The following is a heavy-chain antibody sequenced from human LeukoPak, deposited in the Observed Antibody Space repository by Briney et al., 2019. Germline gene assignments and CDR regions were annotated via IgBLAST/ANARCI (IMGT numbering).Heavy chain of an antibody. V-gene: IGHV3-30-3*01. CDR3: ARGPMVRGVIISFFDY. CDR2: ISYDGSNK. D-gene: IGHD3-10*01. CDR1: GFTFSSYA. J-gene: IGHJ4*02. Sequence: QTGGSLRLSCAASGFTFSSYAMHWVRQAPGKGLEWVAVISYDGSNKCYADSVKGRFTISRDNSNNTLYLQMNSLRAEDTDVYYCARGPMVRGVIISFFDYWGQGTLVTVSS.